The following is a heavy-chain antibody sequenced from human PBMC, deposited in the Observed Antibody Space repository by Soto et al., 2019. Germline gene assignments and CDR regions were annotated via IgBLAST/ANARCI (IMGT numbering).Heavy chain of an antibody. CDR3: AKDLGGGYSYDFPGGYYYYGMDV. CDR1: GFTFSSYG. V-gene: IGHV3-30*18. CDR2: ISYDGSNK. D-gene: IGHD5-18*01. Sequence: GGSLRLSCAASGFTFSSYGMHWVRQAPGKGLEWVAVISYDGSNKYYADSVKGRFTISRDNSKNTLYLQMNSLRAEDTAVYYCAKDLGGGYSYDFPGGYYYYGMDVWGQGTTVTVSS. J-gene: IGHJ6*02.